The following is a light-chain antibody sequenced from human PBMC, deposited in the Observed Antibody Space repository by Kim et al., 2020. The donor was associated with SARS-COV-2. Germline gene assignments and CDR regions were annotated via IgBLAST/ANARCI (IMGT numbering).Light chain of an antibody. V-gene: IGLV3-25*03. CDR3: QSADSSGTYV. CDR2: KDS. CDR1: ALPKQY. Sequence: SVSVSPGQTARITCSGDALPKQYAYWYQQKPGQAPVLVIYKDSERPSGIPERFSGSSSGTTVTLTISGVQAEDEADYYCQSADSSGTYVFGTGTKVT. J-gene: IGLJ1*01.